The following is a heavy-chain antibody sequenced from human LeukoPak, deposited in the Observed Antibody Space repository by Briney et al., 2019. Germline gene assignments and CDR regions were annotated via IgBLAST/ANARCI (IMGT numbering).Heavy chain of an antibody. CDR3: AQDRLESWGGFYVGLCDY. D-gene: IGHD3-3*01. CDR1: GFTFSRYA. V-gene: IGHV3-23*01. J-gene: IGHJ4*02. Sequence: SGGSLRLSCAASGFTFSRYAMSWVRQAPGKGLEWVSGISNSGSSTYYADSVKGRFTISRDNSKNTLYLQMNSLRAEDTAVYYCAQDRLESWGGFYVGLCDYWGQGALVTAAS. CDR2: ISNSGSST.